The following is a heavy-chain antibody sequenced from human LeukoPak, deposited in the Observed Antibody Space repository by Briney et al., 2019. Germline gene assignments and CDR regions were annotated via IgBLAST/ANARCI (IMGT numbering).Heavy chain of an antibody. D-gene: IGHD4-17*01. CDR1: GGSISSHY. CDR2: IYYSGST. Sequence: SETLSLTCTVSGGSISSHYWSWIRQPPGKGLEWIGYIYYSGSTNYNPSLKSRVTISVDTSKNQFSLKLSSVTAADTAVYYCARHPDHDYGDYVDAFDIWGQGTMVTVSS. V-gene: IGHV4-59*08. J-gene: IGHJ3*02. CDR3: ARHPDHDYGDYVDAFDI.